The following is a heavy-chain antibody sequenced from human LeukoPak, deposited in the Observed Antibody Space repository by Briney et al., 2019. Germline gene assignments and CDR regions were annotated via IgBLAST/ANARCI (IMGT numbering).Heavy chain of an antibody. Sequence: PGGSLRLSCAASGFTFSSYDIHWVRQATGKGLGWGSAIGTAGDTYYPGSVKGRFTISRENAKNSLYLQMKSLRAGDTAVYYCARADIISSSLDYWGQGTLVTVSS. V-gene: IGHV3-13*01. J-gene: IGHJ4*02. CDR1: GFTFSSYD. CDR2: IGTAGDT. CDR3: ARADIISSSLDY. D-gene: IGHD6-13*01.